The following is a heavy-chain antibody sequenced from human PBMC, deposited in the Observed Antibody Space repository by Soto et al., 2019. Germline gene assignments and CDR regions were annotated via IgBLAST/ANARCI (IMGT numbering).Heavy chain of an antibody. CDR3: AHSPRPTTVTTSDEYFQH. CDR1: GFSLSTSGVG. D-gene: IGHD4-17*01. J-gene: IGHJ1*01. V-gene: IGHV2-5*02. CDR2: IYWDDDK. Sequence: QITLKESGPTLVKPTQTLTLTCTFSGFSLSTSGVGVSWIRQPPGKALEWLALIYWDDDKRYSPSLKNRLTITKDTSKNQVVLTMTNMDPVDTATYYCAHSPRPTTVTTSDEYFQHWGQGTLVTVSS.